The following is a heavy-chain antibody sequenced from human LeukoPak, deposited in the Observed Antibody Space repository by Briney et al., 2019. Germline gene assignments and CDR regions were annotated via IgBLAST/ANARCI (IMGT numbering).Heavy chain of an antibody. D-gene: IGHD3-3*01. CDR1: GFTFSSYE. CDR2: LSYGGTNK. V-gene: IGHV3-30-3*01. Sequence: GGSLRLSCEASGFTFSSYEMSWVRQAPGKGLEWVAVLSYGGTNKYYADSVKGRFTISRDNSKNTMFLQMNSLRAEDTAVYHCARDRSGYANDAFDFWGQGTMVTVSS. CDR3: ARDRSGYANDAFDF. J-gene: IGHJ3*01.